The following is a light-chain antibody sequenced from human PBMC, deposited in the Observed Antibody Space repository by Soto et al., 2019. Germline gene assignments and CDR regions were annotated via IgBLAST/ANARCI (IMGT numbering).Light chain of an antibody. V-gene: IGLV2-14*01. CDR1: TSDVGRYNY. CDR2: DVS. J-gene: IGLJ1*01. CDR3: NSYTSSSNYV. Sequence: QSALTQPASVSGSPGQSITISCTGTTSDVGRYNYVSCYQQQPGKSPKLIIYDVSNLHSGVSNSFSGSNSGNTASLTISGLQDEDVADYYCNSYTSSSNYVFGTGTKLTVL.